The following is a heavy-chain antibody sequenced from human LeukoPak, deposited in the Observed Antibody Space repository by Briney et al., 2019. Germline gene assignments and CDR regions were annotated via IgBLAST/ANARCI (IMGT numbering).Heavy chain of an antibody. V-gene: IGHV1-18*01. D-gene: IGHD5-18*01. Sequence: GASVKVSCKASGYTFTSYGISWVRQAPGQGLEWMGWISAYNGNTNYAQKLQGRVTMTTDTSTSTAYMELRSLRSDDTAVYYCAREESGLDTAMVIDYWGQGTLVTVSS. J-gene: IGHJ4*02. CDR2: ISAYNGNT. CDR3: AREESGLDTAMVIDY. CDR1: GYTFTSYG.